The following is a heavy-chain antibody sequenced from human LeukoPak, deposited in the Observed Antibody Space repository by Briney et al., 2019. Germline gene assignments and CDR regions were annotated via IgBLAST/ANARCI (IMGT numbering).Heavy chain of an antibody. CDR2: IKQDGSEK. D-gene: IGHD4-17*01. CDR3: ARSVYGDYFGYYYYMDV. V-gene: IGHV3-7*03. Sequence: GGSLRLSCAASGFTFSSYWMSWVRQAPGKGLEWVANIKQDGSEKYYVDSVKGRFTISRDNAKNSLYLQMNSLRAEDTAVYYCARSVYGDYFGYYYYMDVWGKGTTVTVSS. J-gene: IGHJ6*03. CDR1: GFTFSSYW.